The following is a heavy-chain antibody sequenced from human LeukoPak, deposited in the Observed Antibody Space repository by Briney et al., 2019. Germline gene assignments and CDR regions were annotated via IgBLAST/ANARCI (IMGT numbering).Heavy chain of an antibody. V-gene: IGHV3-23*01. CDR3: ARGGYPNSKFDY. Sequence: GGSLRLSCAASGFTFSSYAMTWVRPAPGKGLEWVSGISDSSGSTYYADSVKGRFAVSRDNSKNTLYLQMNSLRPGDTATYYCARGGYPNSKFDYWGQGTLVTVSS. CDR1: GFTFSSYA. D-gene: IGHD6-13*01. CDR2: ISDSSGST. J-gene: IGHJ4*02.